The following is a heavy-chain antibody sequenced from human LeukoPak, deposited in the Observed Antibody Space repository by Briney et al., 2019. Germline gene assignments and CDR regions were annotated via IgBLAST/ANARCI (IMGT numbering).Heavy chain of an antibody. V-gene: IGHV3-11*01. CDR1: GFTLSDFY. Sequence: PGGSLRLSCAAPGFTLSDFYMSWVRQAPGKGLEWISYVSNGRRDTIRYAVSVKGRFTVSRDYARNTLYLQMNSLRAEDTAVYYCARDVRNWEHDYWGQGTLVTVSS. CDR3: ARDVRNWEHDY. CDR2: VSNGRRDTI. D-gene: IGHD7-27*01. J-gene: IGHJ4*02.